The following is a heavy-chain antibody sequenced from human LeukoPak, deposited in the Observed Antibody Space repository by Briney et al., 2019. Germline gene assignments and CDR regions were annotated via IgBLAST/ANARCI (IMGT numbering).Heavy chain of an antibody. Sequence: SETLSLTCAVSGGSISSGGYSWSWIRQEPEKGLEWMGYIYHSGSTYYNPSLKSRVAISVDRSKNQFSLKLSSVTAADAAVYYCARGGLERITMVRGVMVHAFDIWGQGTMVTVSS. CDR2: IYHSGST. V-gene: IGHV4-30-2*01. CDR3: ARGGLERITMVRGVMVHAFDI. CDR1: GGSISSGGYS. D-gene: IGHD3-10*01. J-gene: IGHJ3*02.